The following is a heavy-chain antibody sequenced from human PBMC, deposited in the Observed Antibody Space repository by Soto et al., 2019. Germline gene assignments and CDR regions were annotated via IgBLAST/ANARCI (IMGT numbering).Heavy chain of an antibody. Sequence: QVQLVQSGAAVKKPGSSVKVSCKASGGTFSSYAISWVRQAPGQGLECMGGIIPIFGPANYAQKFQGRVSITADESTSTAYLELSSLRSEDTAVYYCARQGGGWELRNWFEPWGQGTLVTVSS. V-gene: IGHV1-69*01. CDR3: ARQGGGWELRNWFEP. CDR1: GGTFSSYA. CDR2: IIPIFGPA. J-gene: IGHJ5*02. D-gene: IGHD1-26*01.